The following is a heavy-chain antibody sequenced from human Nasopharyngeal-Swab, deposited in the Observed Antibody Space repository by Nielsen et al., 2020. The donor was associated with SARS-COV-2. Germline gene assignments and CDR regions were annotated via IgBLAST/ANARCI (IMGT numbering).Heavy chain of an antibody. Sequence: ASVKVSCKASGYTFTGYYMHWVRQAPGQGLEWMGRINPNSGGTNYAQKFQGRVTMTRDTSISTAYMELSRLRSDDTAVYYCARDIGVVVMAGWFDPWGQGTLVTVSS. CDR3: ARDIGVVVMAGWFDP. CDR2: INPNSGGT. D-gene: IGHD3-22*01. V-gene: IGHV1-2*06. J-gene: IGHJ5*02. CDR1: GYTFTGYY.